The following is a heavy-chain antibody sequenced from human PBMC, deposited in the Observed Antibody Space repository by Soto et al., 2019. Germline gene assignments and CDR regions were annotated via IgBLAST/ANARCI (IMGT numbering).Heavy chain of an antibody. J-gene: IGHJ4*02. D-gene: IGHD3-9*01. Sequence: GGSLRLSCAASGFTFSSYSMNWVRQAPGKGLEWVSSISSSSSYIYYADSVKGRFTISRDNAKNSLYLQMNSLRAEDTAVYYCARAPTYYDILTGSPYYFDYWGQGTMVTVSS. CDR2: ISSSSSYI. V-gene: IGHV3-21*01. CDR1: GFTFSSYS. CDR3: ARAPTYYDILTGSPYYFDY.